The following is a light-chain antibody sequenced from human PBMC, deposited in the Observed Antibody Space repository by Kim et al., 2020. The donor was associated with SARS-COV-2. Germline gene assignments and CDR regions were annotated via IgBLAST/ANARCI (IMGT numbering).Light chain of an antibody. J-gene: IGLJ1*01. Sequence: GDPGQTDSITCSGDKWGDKYACWYQQKPGQSPVLGIYQDSKRPSGIPERFSGSNSGNTATLTISGTQAMDEADYYCQAWDSSTAVFGTGTKVTVL. CDR3: QAWDSSTAV. CDR1: KWGDKY. V-gene: IGLV3-1*01. CDR2: QDS.